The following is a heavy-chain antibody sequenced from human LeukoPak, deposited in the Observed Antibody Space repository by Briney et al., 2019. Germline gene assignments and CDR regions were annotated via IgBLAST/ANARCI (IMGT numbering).Heavy chain of an antibody. V-gene: IGHV4-38-2*01. J-gene: IGHJ4*02. D-gene: IGHD3-22*01. Sequence: SETLSLTCGVSGYSIGSGYYWGWIRQPPGKGLEWIGSIYQSGSTYYNPSLKSRVTISVDTSKNQFSLKLSSVTAADTAVYYCARAPPVSSGYHDYWGQGTLVTVSS. CDR3: ARAPPVSSGYHDY. CDR1: GYSIGSGYY. CDR2: IYQSGST.